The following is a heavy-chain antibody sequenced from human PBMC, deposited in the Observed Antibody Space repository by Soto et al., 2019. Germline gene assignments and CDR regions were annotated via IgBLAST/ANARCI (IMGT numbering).Heavy chain of an antibody. Sequence: GGSLRLSCAASGFSFVNYAMNWVRQAPGKGLEWVSGLSGSGTSTYYADSVKGRFTISRDNSRDTLFLQMNSLTADDTAVYYCAKATTNGGWFNPFDSWGQGALVTVSS. CDR1: GFSFVNYA. CDR2: LSGSGTST. D-gene: IGHD6-19*01. J-gene: IGHJ4*02. V-gene: IGHV3-23*01. CDR3: AKATTNGGWFNPFDS.